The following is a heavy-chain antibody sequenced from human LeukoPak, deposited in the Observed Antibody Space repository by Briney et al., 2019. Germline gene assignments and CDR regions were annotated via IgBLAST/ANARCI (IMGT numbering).Heavy chain of an antibody. D-gene: IGHD3-22*01. Sequence: GGSLRLSCAASGFTFSNAWMSWARQAPGKGLEWVGRIKSKTDGGTTDYAAPVKGRFTISRDDSKNTLYLQMNSLKTEDTAVYYCTTEGPYYYDSSGYYWGQGTLVTVSS. CDR3: TTEGPYYYDSSGYY. CDR1: GFTFSNAW. J-gene: IGHJ4*02. CDR2: IKSKTDGGTT. V-gene: IGHV3-15*01.